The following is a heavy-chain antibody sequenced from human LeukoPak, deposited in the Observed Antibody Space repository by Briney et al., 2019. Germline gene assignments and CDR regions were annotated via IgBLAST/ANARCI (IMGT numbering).Heavy chain of an antibody. CDR2: IKSTGDTT. CDR3: VREDAHTYYFDF. D-gene: IGHD2-2*01. V-gene: IGHV1-46*01. Sequence: GASVKVSCKTSGYTFTSYHMHWVRQALGQGLEWVAIIKSTGDTTVYAQKFQGRVTVTRDTSTSTVYMDLSSLSSEDTAVYYCVREDAHTYYFDFWGPGTLVTVSS. CDR1: GYTFTSYH. J-gene: IGHJ4*02.